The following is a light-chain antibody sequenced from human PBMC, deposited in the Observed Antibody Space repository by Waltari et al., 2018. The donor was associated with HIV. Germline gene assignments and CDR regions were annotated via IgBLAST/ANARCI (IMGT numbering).Light chain of an antibody. J-gene: IGKJ2*01. CDR1: PSVLYSSNNKNY. CDR2: WAS. CDR3: QQYYSTPYT. V-gene: IGKV4-1*01. Sequence: DIVMTQSPDSLAVSLGERATINCTSSPSVLYSSNNKNYLTWYQQKPGQPPKLLIYWASTRESGVPDRFSGSGSGTHFALTITNVQAEDVAVYYCQQYYSTPYTFGQGTKLEIK.